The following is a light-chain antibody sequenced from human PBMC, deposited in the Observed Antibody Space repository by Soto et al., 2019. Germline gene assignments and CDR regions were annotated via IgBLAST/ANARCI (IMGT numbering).Light chain of an antibody. J-gene: IGKJ5*01. Sequence: DIQITQSPSSLSASVGDSVTITCQASQGIRDDLGWYKQKXGKAPTXXIYAVSSLQNGVPSRFSGTGSGTEFTLTISSLQPEDFETYYCLQHNTYPLSFGGGTRLEIK. CDR2: AVS. CDR3: LQHNTYPLS. CDR1: QGIRDD. V-gene: IGKV1-17*01.